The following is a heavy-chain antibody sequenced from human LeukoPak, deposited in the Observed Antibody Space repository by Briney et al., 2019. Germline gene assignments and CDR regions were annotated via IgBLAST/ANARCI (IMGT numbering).Heavy chain of an antibody. CDR1: GFTFSSYG. CDR2: IRYDGSNK. V-gene: IGHV3-30*02. J-gene: IGHJ4*02. D-gene: IGHD4-23*01. Sequence: GGSLRLSCAASGFTFSSYGMHWVRRAPGKGLEWVAFIRYDGSNKYYADSVKGRFTISRDNSKNTLYLQMNSLRAEDTAVYYCAKAGGKGSHYFDYWGQGTLVTVSS. CDR3: AKAGGKGSHYFDY.